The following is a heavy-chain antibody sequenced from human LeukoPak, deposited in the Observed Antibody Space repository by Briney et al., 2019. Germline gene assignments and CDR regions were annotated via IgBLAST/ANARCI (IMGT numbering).Heavy chain of an antibody. J-gene: IGHJ4*02. CDR1: GGTFSSYA. CDR3: ARALYDSSGYYYSHPFDY. CDR2: IIPIFDTA. V-gene: IGHV1-69*01. Sequence: ASVKVSCKASGGTFSSYAISWVRQAPGQGLEWMGGIIPIFDTANYAQKFQGRVTITADESTSTAYMELSSLRSEDTAVYYCARALYDSSGYYYSHPFDYWGQGTLVTVSS. D-gene: IGHD3-22*01.